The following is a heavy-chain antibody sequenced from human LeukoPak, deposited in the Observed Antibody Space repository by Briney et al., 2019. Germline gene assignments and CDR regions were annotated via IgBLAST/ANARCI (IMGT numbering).Heavy chain of an antibody. D-gene: IGHD3-22*01. V-gene: IGHV1-8*01. CDR3: ARLLDSGGYYSPLDY. Sequence: ASVKVSCKASGYTFTSYDINWVRQATGQGLEWMGWMNPNSGYTGHAQKFRGRVTMTRNTSINTTYMELSSLTSEDTAVYYCARLLDSGGYYSPLDYWGQGTLVTVSS. CDR1: GYTFTSYD. J-gene: IGHJ4*02. CDR2: MNPNSGYT.